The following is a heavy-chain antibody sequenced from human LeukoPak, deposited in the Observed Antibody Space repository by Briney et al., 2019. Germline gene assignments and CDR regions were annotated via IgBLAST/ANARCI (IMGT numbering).Heavy chain of an antibody. D-gene: IGHD3-22*01. J-gene: IGHJ4*02. Sequence: GGSLRLSCAASGLTFSSYAMSWVRQAPGKGLEWVSAISGSGGSTYYADSVKGRFTISRDNSKNTLYLQMNSLRAEDTAVYYCVPFYDSSGYDYWGQGTLVTVSS. CDR3: VPFYDSSGYDY. CDR2: ISGSGGST. V-gene: IGHV3-23*01. CDR1: GLTFSSYA.